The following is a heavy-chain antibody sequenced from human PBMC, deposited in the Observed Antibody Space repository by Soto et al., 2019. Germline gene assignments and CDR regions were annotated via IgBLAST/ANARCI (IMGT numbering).Heavy chain of an antibody. CDR2: ISAYNGNT. CDR3: ARVEWRPTVTTSYYYYGMDV. CDR1: GYTFTSYG. J-gene: IGHJ6*02. V-gene: IGHV1-18*04. D-gene: IGHD4-4*01. Sequence: WASVKVSCKASGYTFTSYGISWVRQAPGQGLEWMGWISAYNGNTNYAQKLQGRVTMTTDTSTSTAYMELRSLRSDDTAVYYCARVEWRPTVTTSYYYYGMDVWGQGTTVTVSS.